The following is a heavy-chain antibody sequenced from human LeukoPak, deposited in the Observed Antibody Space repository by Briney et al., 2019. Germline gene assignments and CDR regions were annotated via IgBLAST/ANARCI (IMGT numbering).Heavy chain of an antibody. CDR1: GGFIGSGGYS. D-gene: IGHD3-10*01. CDR3: ARSIKGVIILYYFFYMDV. CDR2: VVTTGTT. Sequence: SQTLSLTCAVSGGFIGSGGYSWWWVRQPPGKGLEWIGYVVTTGTTYYNPSLNSRLTISLDVSKNQLSLKLRSVTAADTAVYYCARSIKGVIILYYFFYMDVWGKGTTVTVSS. V-gene: IGHV4-30-4*07. J-gene: IGHJ6*03.